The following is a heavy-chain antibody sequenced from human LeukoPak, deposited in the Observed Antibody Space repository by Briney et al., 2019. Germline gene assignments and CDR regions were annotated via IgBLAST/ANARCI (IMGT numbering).Heavy chain of an antibody. J-gene: IGHJ4*02. D-gene: IGHD2-15*01. V-gene: IGHV3-53*01. CDR2: IYGGGGT. CDR1: AFTVTSNY. CDR3: ARDSICSGGSCYSDY. Sequence: PGGSLRLSCAASAFTVTSNYMSWVRQAPGKGLEWVSGIYGGGGTYYADSVKGRFTISRDNSKNTLYLQMNSLRTEDTAVYYCARDSICSGGSCYSDYWGQETLVTVSS.